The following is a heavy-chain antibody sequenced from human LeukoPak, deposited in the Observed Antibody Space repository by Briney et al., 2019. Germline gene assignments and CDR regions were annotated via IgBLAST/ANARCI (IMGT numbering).Heavy chain of an antibody. CDR3: ARGAYGDYDY. V-gene: IGHV3-23*01. D-gene: IGHD4-17*01. CDR1: GFTFSSYA. Sequence: GGSLRLSCAASGFTFSSYAVSWVRQAPGKGLEWVSAISARGDSTYYADSVEGRFTISRDNSKNTLYLQMNSLRDEDTALYYCARGAYGDYDYWGQGTLVAVSS. J-gene: IGHJ4*02. CDR2: ISARGDST.